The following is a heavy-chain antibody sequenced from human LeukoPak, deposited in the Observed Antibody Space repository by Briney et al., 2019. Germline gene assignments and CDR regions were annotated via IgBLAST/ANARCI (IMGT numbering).Heavy chain of an antibody. CDR3: ARVGVVVTIPYYHYAMDV. CDR1: GFTFSDYY. Sequence: GGSLRLSCAASGFTFSDYYMSWIRQAPGKGLEWVSYISSSGSTIYYADSVKGRFTISRDNAKDSLSLQMDSLRAEDTAVYYCARVGVVVTIPYYHYAMDVWGQGTTVTVSS. J-gene: IGHJ6*02. CDR2: ISSSGSTI. D-gene: IGHD5-12*01. V-gene: IGHV3-11*01.